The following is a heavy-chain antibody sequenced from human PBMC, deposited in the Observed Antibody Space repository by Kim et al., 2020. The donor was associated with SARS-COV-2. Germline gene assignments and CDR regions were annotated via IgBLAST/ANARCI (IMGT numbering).Heavy chain of an antibody. V-gene: IGHV1-18*01. J-gene: IGHJ4*01. Sequence: ASVKVSCKTSGYTFSTSGVSWVRQAPGQGLEWMGWITVYNGNTNYAQKLQGRVTMTTDTSTSTAYMELRSLTSDDTAVHYFARGGGSYWYVAYCGHGTLV. CDR2: ITVYNGNT. CDR1: GYTFSTSG. D-gene: IGHD3-16*01. CDR3: ARGGGSYWYVAY.